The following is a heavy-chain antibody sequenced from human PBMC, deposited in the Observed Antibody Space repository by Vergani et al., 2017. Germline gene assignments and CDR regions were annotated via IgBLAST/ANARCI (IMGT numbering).Heavy chain of an antibody. CDR3: ARXRAYCSSTSCYFPFFDY. CDR1: GGSISSSSYY. D-gene: IGHD2-2*01. Sequence: QLQLQESGPGLVKPSETLSLTCTVSGGSISSSSYYWGWIRQPPGKGLEWIGSIYYSGSTYYNPSLKSRVTISVDTSKNQFSLKLSSVTAADTAVYYCARXRAYCSSTSCYFPFFDYWGQGTLVTVSS. V-gene: IGHV4-39*01. J-gene: IGHJ4*02. CDR2: IYYSGST.